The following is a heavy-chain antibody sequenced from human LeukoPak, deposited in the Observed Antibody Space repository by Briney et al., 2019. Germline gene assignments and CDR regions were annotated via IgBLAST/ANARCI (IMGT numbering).Heavy chain of an antibody. J-gene: IGHJ4*02. V-gene: IGHV3-7*01. D-gene: IGHD2-15*01. CDR1: GFTFSSYW. Sequence: PGRSLRLSCAASGFTFSSYWMSWVRQAPGKGLEWVANIKQDGSEKYYVDSVKDRFTISRDNSKNTLYLQMNSLRAEDTAVYYCARDSDEVVAANYGFPGYWGQGTLVTVSS. CDR2: IKQDGSEK. CDR3: ARDSDEVVAANYGFPGY.